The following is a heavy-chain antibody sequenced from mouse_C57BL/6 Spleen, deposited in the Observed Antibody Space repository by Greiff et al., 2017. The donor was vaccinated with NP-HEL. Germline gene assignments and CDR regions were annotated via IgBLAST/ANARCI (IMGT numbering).Heavy chain of an antibody. Sequence: QVQLQQSGPELVKPGASVKISCKASGYAFSSSWMNWVKQRPGKGLEWIGRIYPGDGDTNYNGKFKGKATLTADKSSSTAYMQLSSLTSEDSAVYFCARCDYGSSPFAYWGQGTLVTVSA. CDR2: IYPGDGDT. CDR3: ARCDYGSSPFAY. D-gene: IGHD1-1*01. CDR1: GYAFSSSW. V-gene: IGHV1-82*01. J-gene: IGHJ3*01.